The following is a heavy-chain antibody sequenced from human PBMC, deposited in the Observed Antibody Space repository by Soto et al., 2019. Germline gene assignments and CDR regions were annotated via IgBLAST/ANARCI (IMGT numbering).Heavy chain of an antibody. V-gene: IGHV3-66*01. CDR3: ARDSWAADY. CDR2: IYSGGST. CDR1: GFTVSTKY. D-gene: IGHD3-16*01. J-gene: IGHJ4*02. Sequence: EVQLVESGGGLVQPGGSLRLSCAASGFTVSTKYMSWVRQAPGKGLEWVSVIYSGGSTFYADSVRGRFTISRDNSKNPGNLQMTSLRAEDTAVYYCARDSWAADYWGQGTLVTVSS.